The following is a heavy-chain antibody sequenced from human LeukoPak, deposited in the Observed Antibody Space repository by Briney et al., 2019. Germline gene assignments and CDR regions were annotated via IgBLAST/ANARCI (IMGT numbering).Heavy chain of an antibody. Sequence: SETLSLTCSVSGGSIRSYYWNWIRQPAGQGLEWIGRIYSTGSTNYNPSLKSRVTMSIDTSKKQFSLKVNSVTAADTAVYYCARDKGGSSSLDYWGQGTLVTVSS. CDR3: ARDKGGSSSLDY. CDR2: IYSTGST. CDR1: GGSIRSYY. D-gene: IGHD6-13*01. V-gene: IGHV4-4*07. J-gene: IGHJ4*02.